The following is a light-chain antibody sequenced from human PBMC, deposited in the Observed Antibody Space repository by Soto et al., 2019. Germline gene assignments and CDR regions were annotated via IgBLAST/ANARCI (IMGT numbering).Light chain of an antibody. J-gene: IGKJ2*03. CDR1: ESISSKS. V-gene: IGKV3-20*01. CDR3: QQYGSLPYS. Sequence: EIVLTQSPGTLSLSPGERATLSCRAIESISSKSLAWYQQKPGQAPRLLIYGTFNRATGIPDRFSGSGSGTDFSLTISRLEPEDFAVYFCQQYGSLPYSFGQGPKLEI. CDR2: GTF.